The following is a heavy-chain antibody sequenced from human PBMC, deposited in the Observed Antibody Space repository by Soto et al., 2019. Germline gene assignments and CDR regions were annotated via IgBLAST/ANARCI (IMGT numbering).Heavy chain of an antibody. Sequence: PSETLSLTCTVSGGSIKSYYWSWIRQPPGKGLEWIGYIYYSGSTNYNPSLKSRVTISVDTSKNQFSLKLSSVTAADTAVYYCARAPRGNYGYPSYFDYWGKGTLVTVSS. CDR1: GGSIKSYY. D-gene: IGHD3-10*01. CDR2: IYYSGST. CDR3: ARAPRGNYGYPSYFDY. V-gene: IGHV4-59*01. J-gene: IGHJ4*02.